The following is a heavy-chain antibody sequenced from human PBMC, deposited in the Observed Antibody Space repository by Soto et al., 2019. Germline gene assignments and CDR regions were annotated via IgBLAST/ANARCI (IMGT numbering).Heavy chain of an antibody. D-gene: IGHD5-18*01. J-gene: IGHJ4*02. Sequence: LRLSCSASGFTFSSYAMHWVRQAPGKGLEYVSAISSNGGSTYYADSVKGRFTISRDNSKNTLYLQMSSLRAEDTAVYYCVKDQGTAMVTGFDYWGQGTLVTVSS. CDR3: VKDQGTAMVTGFDY. CDR1: GFTFSSYA. V-gene: IGHV3-64D*06. CDR2: ISSNGGST.